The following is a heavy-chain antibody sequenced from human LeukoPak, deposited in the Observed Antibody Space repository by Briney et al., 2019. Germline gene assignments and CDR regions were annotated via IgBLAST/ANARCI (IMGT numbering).Heavy chain of an antibody. V-gene: IGHV5-51*01. CDR2: IYPGDSDT. D-gene: IGHD6-13*01. CDR1: GYSFTSYW. Sequence: GGSLRLSCKGSGYSFTSYWIGWVRQMPGKGLEWMGIIYPGDSDTRYSPSFQGQVTISADKSISTAYLQWSSLKASDTAMYYCARVLLSSSWTYFDYWGQGTLVTVSS. CDR3: ARVLLSSSWTYFDY. J-gene: IGHJ4*02.